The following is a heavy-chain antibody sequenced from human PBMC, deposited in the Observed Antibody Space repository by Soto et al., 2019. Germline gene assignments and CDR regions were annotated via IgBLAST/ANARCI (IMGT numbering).Heavy chain of an antibody. Sequence: SETLSLTCTVSGGSISSSSYYWGWIRQPPGKGLEWIGNIYYSGNTYYNPSLKSRVTISVDTSKNQFSLKLSSVTAADTAVYYCARRGRDDQPFDYWAREPWSPSPQ. CDR3: ARRGRDDQPFDY. CDR2: IYYSGNT. V-gene: IGHV4-39*01. D-gene: IGHD1-26*01. J-gene: IGHJ4*02. CDR1: GGSISSSSYY.